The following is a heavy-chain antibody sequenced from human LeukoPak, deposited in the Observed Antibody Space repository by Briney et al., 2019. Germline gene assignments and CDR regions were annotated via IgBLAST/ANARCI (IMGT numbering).Heavy chain of an antibody. CDR1: GFTVSSNY. V-gene: IGHV3-66*02. D-gene: IGHD3-22*01. J-gene: IGHJ4*02. CDR2: IYSGGST. CDR3: ARDRGRGYDSSGYYWRYYFDY. Sequence: GGSLRLSCAASGFTVSSNYMSWVRQAPGKGLEWVSVIYSGGSTYYADSVKGRFTISRENSKNTLYLQMNSLRAEDTAVYYCARDRGRGYDSSGYYWRYYFDYWGQGTLVTVSS.